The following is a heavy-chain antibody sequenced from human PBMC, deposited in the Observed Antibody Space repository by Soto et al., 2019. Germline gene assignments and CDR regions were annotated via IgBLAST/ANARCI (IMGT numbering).Heavy chain of an antibody. CDR1: GGSISSSSYY. CDR2: IYYSGST. CDR3: ARHEDDFWSGYYTGGYFDY. J-gene: IGHJ4*02. V-gene: IGHV4-39*01. D-gene: IGHD3-3*01. Sequence: QLQLQESGPGLVKPSETLSLTCTVSGGSISSSSYYWGWIRQPPGKGLEWIGSIYYSGSTYYNPSLKSRVTISVDTSKNQSSLKLSSVTSADTAVYYCARHEDDFWSGYYTGGYFDYWGQGTLVTVSS.